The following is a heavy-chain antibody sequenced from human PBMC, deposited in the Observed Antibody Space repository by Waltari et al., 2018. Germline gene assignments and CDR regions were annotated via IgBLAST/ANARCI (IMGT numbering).Heavy chain of an antibody. D-gene: IGHD1-1*01. CDR3: ATYLGASLGTAAFDV. CDR1: GGSITNNRHY. CDR2: MSYSGAT. V-gene: IGHV4-39*01. J-gene: IGHJ3*01. Sequence: SLTCSVSGGSITNNRHYWGWIRQPPGQGLEWIATMSYSGATYSSPSLKSRVTISRDTSKNQVSLKLGSVTAADTAVYYCATYLGASLGTAAFDVWGQGTMVTVSS.